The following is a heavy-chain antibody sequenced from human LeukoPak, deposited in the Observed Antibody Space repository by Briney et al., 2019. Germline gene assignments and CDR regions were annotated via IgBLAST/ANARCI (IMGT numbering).Heavy chain of an antibody. V-gene: IGHV4-61*08. CDR3: ARLYDFWSGYYFDY. CDR2: IYYSGST. J-gene: IGHJ4*02. CDR1: GGSISSGDYY. Sequence: SETLSLTCTVSGGSISSGDYYWSWIGQPPGKGLEWIGYIYYSGSTNYNPSLKSRVTISVDTPKHQFSLKVSSVTAADTAVYYCARLYDFWSGYYFDYWGQGTLVTVSS. D-gene: IGHD3-3*01.